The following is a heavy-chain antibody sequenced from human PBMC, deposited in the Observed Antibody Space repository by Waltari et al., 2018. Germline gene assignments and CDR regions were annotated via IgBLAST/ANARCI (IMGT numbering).Heavy chain of an antibody. CDR2: IYSGGTT. CDR1: GVPVSTNY. D-gene: IGHD2-21*02. V-gene: IGHV3-53*01. J-gene: IGHJ4*02. CDR3: ARNQVETALGY. Sequence: EVQLVDSGGGFIQPGGSLRLSCVAPGVPVSTNYMTWLRQGRGRGLELVSLIYSGGTTYYADSVRGRFTISRDGSKNTVYLQMNSLRAEDTAVYFCARNQVETALGYWGQGTLVTVSS.